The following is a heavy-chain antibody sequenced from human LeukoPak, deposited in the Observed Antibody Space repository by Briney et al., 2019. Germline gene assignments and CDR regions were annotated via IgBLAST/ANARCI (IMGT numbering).Heavy chain of an antibody. Sequence: PGRSLRLSCAASEFTFDDYAMHWVRQVPGKGLEWVSGISWNGGSIGYADSVKGRFTISRDNAKNSLYLQMNSLRAEDTALYYCAKDIHDSSGYSDAFDIWGQGQWSPSLQ. V-gene: IGHV3-9*01. J-gene: IGHJ3*02. CDR1: EFTFDDYA. D-gene: IGHD3-22*01. CDR2: ISWNGGSI. CDR3: AKDIHDSSGYSDAFDI.